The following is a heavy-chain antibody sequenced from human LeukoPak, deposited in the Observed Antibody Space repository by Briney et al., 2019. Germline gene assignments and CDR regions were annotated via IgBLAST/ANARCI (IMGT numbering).Heavy chain of an antibody. V-gene: IGHV3-53*05. CDR2: IYSGGST. J-gene: IGHJ4*02. CDR1: GFTVSSNY. D-gene: IGHD2-15*01. CDR3: ARELGYCSGGSCYGGAFDY. Sequence: GGSLRLSCAASGFTVSSNYMSWVRQAPGKGLKWVSVIYSGGSTYYADSVKGRFTISRDNSKNTLYLQMNSLRAEDTAVYYCARELGYCSGGSCYGGAFDYWGQGTLVTVSS.